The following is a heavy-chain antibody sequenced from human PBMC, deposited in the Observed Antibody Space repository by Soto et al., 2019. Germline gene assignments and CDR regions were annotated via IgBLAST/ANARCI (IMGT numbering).Heavy chain of an antibody. Sequence: ASVKVSCKASGYSFSSYHISWVRQAPGQGLEWMGWISAYSGNTNYAQKYQGRVTVTADTSTSTAYMELRNLTSDDTAVYYCARARGGILVRGVPVTYLFGYWGQGTLVTVSS. CDR2: ISAYSGNT. CDR1: GYSFSSYH. D-gene: IGHD3-10*01. CDR3: ARARGGILVRGVPVTYLFGY. J-gene: IGHJ4*02. V-gene: IGHV1-18*01.